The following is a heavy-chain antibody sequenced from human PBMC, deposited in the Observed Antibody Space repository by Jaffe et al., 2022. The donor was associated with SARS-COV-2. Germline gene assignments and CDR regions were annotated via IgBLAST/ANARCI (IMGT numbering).Heavy chain of an antibody. J-gene: IGHJ6*02. CDR1: GFTVSSNY. D-gene: IGHD3-16*01. V-gene: IGHV3-66*02. Sequence: EVQLVESGGGLVQPGGSLRLSCAASGFTVSSNYMSWVRQAPGKGLEWVSVIYSGGSTYYADSVKGRFTISRDNSKNTLYLQMNSLRAEDTAVYYCARDRRGVHLRNLHYYYYGMDVWGQGTTVTVSS. CDR3: ARDRRGVHLRNLHYYYYGMDV. CDR2: IYSGGST.